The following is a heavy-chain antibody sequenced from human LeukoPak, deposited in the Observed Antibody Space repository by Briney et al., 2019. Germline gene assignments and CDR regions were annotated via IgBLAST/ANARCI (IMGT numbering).Heavy chain of an antibody. CDR2: IYPGDYDI. CDR1: GYSFTCYW. V-gene: IGHV5-51*01. J-gene: IGHJ4*02. Sequence: GESRLISGKCSGYSFTCYWIGGVRQMPGKGLEWMGIIYPGDYDICYSPSFQGQVTISADKSISTAYLQWSSLKASDTAMYYCAGHEGVRGVGFDYWGQGTLVTVSS. D-gene: IGHD3-10*02. CDR3: AGHEGVRGVGFDY.